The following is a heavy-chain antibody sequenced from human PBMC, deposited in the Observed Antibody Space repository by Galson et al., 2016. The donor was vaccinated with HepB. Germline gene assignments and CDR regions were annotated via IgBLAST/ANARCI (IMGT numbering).Heavy chain of an antibody. D-gene: IGHD2-2*01. CDR2: ISTYKGNT. J-gene: IGHJ5*02. CDR1: GYTFNTYD. CDR3: ARVPSTYCSGTSCLFDT. V-gene: IGHV1-18*01. Sequence: SVKVSCKASGYTFNTYDISWVRQAPGQGLEWMGIISTYKGNTNYAQDFQGRVTVTTDTSTSTAYMELRSLGSDDTAVYYCARVPSTYCSGTSCLFDTWGQGTLVTVSS.